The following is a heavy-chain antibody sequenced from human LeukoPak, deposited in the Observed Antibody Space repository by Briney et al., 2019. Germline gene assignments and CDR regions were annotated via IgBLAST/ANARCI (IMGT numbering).Heavy chain of an antibody. Sequence: GGSLRLSCTSSVVTFSSYSMNWVHQARGKGLEWGSSIANRGRYLYYADSVKGRFTISRDNAKNSLYLQMNSPRAEDTAVYYCARDWGAWEIASWGPGTLVTVSS. J-gene: IGHJ5*02. V-gene: IGHV3-21*01. CDR1: VVTFSSYS. D-gene: IGHD1-26*01. CDR2: IANRGRYL. CDR3: ARDWGAWEIAS.